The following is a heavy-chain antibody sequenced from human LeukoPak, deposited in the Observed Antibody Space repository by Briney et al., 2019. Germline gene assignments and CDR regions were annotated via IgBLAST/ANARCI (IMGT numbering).Heavy chain of an antibody. CDR3: ATESQLYYFDY. V-gene: IGHV1-69*05. Sequence: SVKVSCKASGDTFSSYAISWVRQASGQGLEWMGGIIPIFGTANYTQKFQGRVTITTDESTSTAYMELSSLRSEDTAVYYCATESQLYYFDYLGRGTLVTVSS. J-gene: IGHJ4*02. CDR1: GDTFSSYA. CDR2: IIPIFGTA.